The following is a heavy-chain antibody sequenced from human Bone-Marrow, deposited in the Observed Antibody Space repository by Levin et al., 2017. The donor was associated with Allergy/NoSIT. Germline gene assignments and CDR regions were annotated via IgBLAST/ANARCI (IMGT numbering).Heavy chain of an antibody. Sequence: GGSLRLSCKASGGTFSSYAISWVRQAPGQGLEWMGRIIPILGIANYAQKFQGRVTITADKSTSTAYMELSSLRSEDTAVYYCARDPDPTYRRHIVVVPAALSRELDYWGQGTLVTVSS. CDR2: IIPILGIA. CDR1: GGTFSSYA. CDR3: ARDPDPTYRRHIVVVPAALSRELDY. D-gene: IGHD2-2*01. J-gene: IGHJ4*02. V-gene: IGHV1-69*04.